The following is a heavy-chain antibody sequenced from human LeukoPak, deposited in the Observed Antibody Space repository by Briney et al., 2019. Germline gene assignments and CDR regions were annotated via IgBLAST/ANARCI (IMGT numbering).Heavy chain of an antibody. J-gene: IGHJ4*02. CDR3: ARHPMGEHFDY. V-gene: IGHV5-10-1*01. CDR1: GYSFTSYW. Sequence: GESLKISCKGSGYSFTSYWISWVRQVPGKGLEWMGRIDPSDSYTSYSPPFQGHVTISADKSISTAYLQWSSLKASDTAMYYCARHPMGEHFDYWGQGTLVTVSS. CDR2: IDPSDSYT.